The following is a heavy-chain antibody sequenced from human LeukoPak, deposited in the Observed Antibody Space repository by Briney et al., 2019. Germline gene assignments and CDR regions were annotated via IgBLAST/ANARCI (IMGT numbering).Heavy chain of an antibody. D-gene: IGHD2-2*01. J-gene: IGHJ4*02. V-gene: IGHV3-30*03. CDR3: ARDSRPNPLYCSSTSCRNPPDY. CDR2: ISYDGSNK. Sequence: GGSLRLSCAASGFTFSSYGMHWVRQAPGKGLEWVAVISYDGSNKYYADSVKGRFTFSRDNSKNTLYLQMNSLRAEDTAVYYCARDSRPNPLYCSSTSCRNPPDYWGQGTLVTVSS. CDR1: GFTFSSYG.